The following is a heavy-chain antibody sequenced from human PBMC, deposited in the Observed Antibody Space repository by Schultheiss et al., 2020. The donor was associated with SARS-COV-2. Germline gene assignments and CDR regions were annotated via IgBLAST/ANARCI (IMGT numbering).Heavy chain of an antibody. J-gene: IGHJ4*02. CDR3: AKDKSTVTTFSY. CDR1: GFTFSSYG. D-gene: IGHD4-11*01. CDR2: IWYDGSNK. Sequence: GGSLRLSCAASGFTFSSYGMHWVRQAPGKGLEWVAVIWYDGSNKHYADSVKGRFTISRDNSKNTLYLQMNSLRAEDTAVYYCAKDKSTVTTFSYWGQGTLVTVSS. V-gene: IGHV3-33*06.